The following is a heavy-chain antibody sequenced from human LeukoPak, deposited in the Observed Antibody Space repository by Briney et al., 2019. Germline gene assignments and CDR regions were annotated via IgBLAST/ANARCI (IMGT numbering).Heavy chain of an antibody. Sequence: GGSLRLSCVTSGFPFSRYVMNWVRQAPGKGLEWASSFSGSNSYQYYRDSVKGRFTISRDNANNSLYLQMSSLRAEDTAIYYCARGFSSGTYSPTYYGMDVWGQGTTVTVCS. J-gene: IGHJ6*02. CDR3: ARGFSSGTYSPTYYGMDV. V-gene: IGHV3-21*01. CDR1: GFPFSRYV. D-gene: IGHD3-10*01. CDR2: FSGSNSYQ.